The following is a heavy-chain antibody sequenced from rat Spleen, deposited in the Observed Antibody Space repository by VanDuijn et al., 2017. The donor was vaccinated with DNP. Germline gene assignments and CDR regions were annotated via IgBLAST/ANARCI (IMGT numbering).Heavy chain of an antibody. CDR1: GYSITSNY. J-gene: IGHJ3*01. CDR3: ARSDYYSSWIPFSY. D-gene: IGHD1-2*01. Sequence: EVQLQESGPGLVKPSQSLSLTCSVTGYSITSNYWGWVRKFPGNKMEWMGYISYSGNTSYNPSLKSRISITRDTSKNQFFLQLNSVTTEDTATYYCARSDYYSSWIPFSYWGQGTLVTVSS. CDR2: ISYSGNT. V-gene: IGHV3-1*01.